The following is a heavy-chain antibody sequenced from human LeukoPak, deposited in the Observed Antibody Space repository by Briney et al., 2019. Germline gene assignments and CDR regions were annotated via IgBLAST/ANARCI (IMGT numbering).Heavy chain of an antibody. V-gene: IGHV4-31*03. CDR2: IYYSGST. CDR3: AAQDVNWFDP. CDR1: GGSISSGGHY. D-gene: IGHD2-15*01. J-gene: IGHJ5*02. Sequence: PSQTLSLTCTVSGGSISSGGHYWSWIRQHPGKGLEWIGYIYYSGSTYYNPSLKSRVTISVDTSKNQFSLKLSSVTAADTAVYYCAAQDVNWFDPWGQGTLVTVSS.